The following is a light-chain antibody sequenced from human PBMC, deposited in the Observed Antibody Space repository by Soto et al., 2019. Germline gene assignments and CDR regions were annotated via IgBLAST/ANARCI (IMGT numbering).Light chain of an antibody. CDR1: QVISSH. V-gene: IGKV1-6*01. CDR2: TAS. Sequence: IQFTQSPSFLSSSLLDIVTITCRASQVISSHLAWYQQKPGKAPNLLIYTASTLQSGVPSRFSGSGSGTDFTLTISSLQPEDFATYYCIQDYNYPLTFGGGTKVDIK. J-gene: IGKJ4*01. CDR3: IQDYNYPLT.